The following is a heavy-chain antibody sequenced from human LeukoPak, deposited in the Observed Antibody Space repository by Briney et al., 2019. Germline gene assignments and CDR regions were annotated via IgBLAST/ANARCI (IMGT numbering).Heavy chain of an antibody. CDR1: GGSISSYY. CDR3: ATWSPDYYYGMDV. V-gene: IGHV4-59*01. J-gene: IGHJ6*02. Sequence: SETLSLTYTVSGGSISSYYWSWIRQPPGKGLEWIGYIYYSGSTNYNPSLKSRVTISVDTSKNQFSLKLSSVTAADTAVYYCATWSPDYYYGMDVWGQGTTVTVSS. CDR2: IYYSGST. D-gene: IGHD3-3*01.